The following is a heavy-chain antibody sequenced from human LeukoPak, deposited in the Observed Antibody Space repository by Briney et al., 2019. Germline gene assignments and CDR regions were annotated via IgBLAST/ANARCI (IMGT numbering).Heavy chain of an antibody. V-gene: IGHV3-53*01. D-gene: IGHD2-21*01. CDR2: IYSGGST. Sequence: GGSLRLSCAASGFTVSTNYMSWVRQAPGKGLEWVSVIYSGGSTYYADSVKGRFTISRDDSKNTVYLQMNSLRAEDTAVYYCARDHNCGGDCYSGMDVWGKGITVTVSS. CDR3: ARDHNCGGDCYSGMDV. J-gene: IGHJ6*04. CDR1: GFTVSTNY.